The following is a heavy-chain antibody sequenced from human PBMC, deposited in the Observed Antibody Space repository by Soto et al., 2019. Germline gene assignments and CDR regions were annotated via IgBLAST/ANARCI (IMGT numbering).Heavy chain of an antibody. V-gene: IGHV4-59*01. CDR3: ARLGDIVVVPAAYYFDY. Sequence: SETLSLTCTVSGGSTSSYYWSWIRQPPGKGLEWIGYIYYSGSTNYNPSLKSRVTISVDTSKNQFSLKLSSVTAADTAVYYCARLGDIVVVPAAYYFDYWGQGTLVTVSS. CDR2: IYYSGST. D-gene: IGHD2-2*01. CDR1: GGSTSSYY. J-gene: IGHJ4*02.